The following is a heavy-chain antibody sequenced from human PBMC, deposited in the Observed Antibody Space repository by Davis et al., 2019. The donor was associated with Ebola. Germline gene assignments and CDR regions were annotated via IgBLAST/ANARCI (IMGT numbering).Heavy chain of an antibody. CDR2: IFPGDSDI. V-gene: IGHV5-51*01. Sequence: GESLKISCKGSGYSFSNYWIAWVRQIPGKGLEWMGIIFPGDSDIRYSPSFQGQVTISADESISSAYLQWSSLKASDTAMYYCARPSSGYEASFDYWGQGTLVTVSS. CDR3: ARPSSGYEASFDY. CDR1: GYSFSNYW. J-gene: IGHJ4*02. D-gene: IGHD3-22*01.